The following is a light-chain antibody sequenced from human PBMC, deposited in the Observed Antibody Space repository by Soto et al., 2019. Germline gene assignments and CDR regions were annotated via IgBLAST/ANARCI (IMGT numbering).Light chain of an antibody. Sequence: EIVLTQSPATLSLSPGDRATLSCRASQSVSSYLAWYQQKPGQAPRLLIYDASNRATGIPARFSGSGSGTEFTLTISTLEPVDFAVYYCLQRSNWPSTFGGGTKVEMK. CDR3: LQRSNWPST. J-gene: IGKJ4*01. CDR2: DAS. V-gene: IGKV3-11*01. CDR1: QSVSSY.